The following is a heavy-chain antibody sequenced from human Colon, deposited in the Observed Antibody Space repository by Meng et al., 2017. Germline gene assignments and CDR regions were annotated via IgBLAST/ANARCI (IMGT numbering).Heavy chain of an antibody. CDR3: ARDRKHYGERGWFDP. V-gene: IGHV4-30-4*01. Sequence: PRLGAGPGLVQPSQPPALTCTDAGRSISSGDYYWGWIRQPPGKGLEWIGYIYYSGSTYSNASLKSRVTISIDRSKNQFSLKLSSVTAADTAVYYCARDRKHYGERGWFDPWGQGTLVTVSS. D-gene: IGHD4-17*01. CDR1: GRSISSGDYY. J-gene: IGHJ5*02. CDR2: IYYSGST.